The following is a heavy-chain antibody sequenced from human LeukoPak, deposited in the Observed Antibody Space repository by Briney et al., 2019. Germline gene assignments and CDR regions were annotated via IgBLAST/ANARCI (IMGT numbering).Heavy chain of an antibody. D-gene: IGHD1-26*01. CDR3: AREVRVGAKAFDY. J-gene: IGHJ4*02. CDR1: GGSINSYY. Sequence: ASETLSLTCAVSGGSINSYYWTWIRQPPGKGLEWIGYIYYSGSTNYNPSLKSRVTIAVDTSKNQFSLKLSSVTAADTAVYYCAREVRVGAKAFDYWGQGTLVTVSS. V-gene: IGHV4-59*12. CDR2: IYYSGST.